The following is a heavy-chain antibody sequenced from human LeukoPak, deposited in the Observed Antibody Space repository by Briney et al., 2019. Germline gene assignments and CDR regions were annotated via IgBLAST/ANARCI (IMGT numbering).Heavy chain of an antibody. CDR3: AELGITVIGGV. D-gene: IGHD3-10*02. V-gene: IGHV3-48*04. Sequence: GGSLRLSCAASGFTFSSYSMNWVRQAPGKGLEWVSYISSSGSTIYYADSVKGRFTISRDNAKNSLYLQMNSLRAEDTAVYYCAELGITVIGGVWGKGTTVTISS. J-gene: IGHJ6*04. CDR2: ISSSGSTI. CDR1: GFTFSSYS.